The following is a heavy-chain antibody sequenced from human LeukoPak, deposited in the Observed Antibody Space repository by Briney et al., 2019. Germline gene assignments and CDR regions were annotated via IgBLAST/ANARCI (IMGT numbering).Heavy chain of an antibody. V-gene: IGHV5-51*01. J-gene: IGHJ2*01. D-gene: IGHD2-15*01. CDR2: IYPADSDT. CDR3: ARAKFCSRGGCPTWSFDL. Sequence: GESLKISCKASGYAFTAHWIAWVRQRPGKGLEWMGIIYPADSDTRYSPSFQGQVTISADKSITTAYLQWNSLTASDTAIYFCARAKFCSRGGCPTWSFDLWGRGSLVTVSS. CDR1: GYAFTAHW.